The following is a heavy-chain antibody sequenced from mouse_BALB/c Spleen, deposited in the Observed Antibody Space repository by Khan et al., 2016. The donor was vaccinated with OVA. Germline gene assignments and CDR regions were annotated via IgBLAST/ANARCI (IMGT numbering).Heavy chain of an antibody. V-gene: IGHV5-9-3*01. CDR1: GFTFSSYA. CDR3: ARHNFGPFAY. Sequence: EVELVESGGGLVKPGGSLKLSCAASGFTFSSYAVSWVRQTPEKRLEWVATINSDGAYTYYPDSVKGRFTLSRDNAMNTLYLQMSSLRSEDTAMYYCARHNFGPFAYWGQGTLVTVSA. J-gene: IGHJ3*01. D-gene: IGHD1-3*01. CDR2: INSDGAYT.